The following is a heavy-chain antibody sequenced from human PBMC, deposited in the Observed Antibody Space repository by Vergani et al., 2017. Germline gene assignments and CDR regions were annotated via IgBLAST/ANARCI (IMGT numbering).Heavy chain of an antibody. CDR3: AKDGSPYYYGSGVANFDY. V-gene: IGHV3-33*06. CDR1: QFTFSSYG. J-gene: IGHJ4*02. D-gene: IGHD3-10*01. Sequence: QVQLVESGGGVVQPGRSLRLSCAASQFTFSSYGMHWVRQAPGKGLEWVAVIWYDGSNKYYADSVKGRFTISRDNSKNTLYLQMNSLRAEDTALYYCAKDGSPYYYGSGVANFDYWGQGTLVTVSS. CDR2: IWYDGSNK.